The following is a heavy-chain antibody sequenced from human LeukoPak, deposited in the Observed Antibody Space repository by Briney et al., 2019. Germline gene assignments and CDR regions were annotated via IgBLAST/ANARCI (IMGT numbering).Heavy chain of an antibody. V-gene: IGHV1-24*01. Sequence: GASVKVSCKVSGYTLTELSMHWVRQAPGKGLEWMGGFDPEDGETVYAQKFQGRVTMTEDTSSDTAYMELSSLRSEDTAVYYCATVLGDSSGYYYFGAFDIWGQGTMVTVSS. J-gene: IGHJ3*02. CDR2: FDPEDGET. D-gene: IGHD3-22*01. CDR1: GYTLTELS. CDR3: ATVLGDSSGYYYFGAFDI.